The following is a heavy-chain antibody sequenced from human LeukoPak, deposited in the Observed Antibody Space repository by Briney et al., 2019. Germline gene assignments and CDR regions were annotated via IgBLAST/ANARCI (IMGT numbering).Heavy chain of an antibody. CDR2: VYYSGST. D-gene: IGHD6-19*01. CDR1: GGSISYYY. J-gene: IGHJ3*02. V-gene: IGHV4-59*01. Sequence: SETLSLTCTVSGGSISYYYWSWIRQPPGKGLQWIGYVYYSGSTNYNPSLKSRVTISVDTSKNQFSLKLNSVTPADTAVYYCATLTSGDDAFDIWGQGTMVTVSS. CDR3: ATLTSGDDAFDI.